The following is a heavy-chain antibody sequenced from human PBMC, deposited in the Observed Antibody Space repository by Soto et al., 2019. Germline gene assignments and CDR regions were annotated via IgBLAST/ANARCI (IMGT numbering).Heavy chain of an antibody. V-gene: IGHV4-59*01. CDR1: GDSISSLY. CDR3: ARSLWDTSGWKTDY. CDR2: IYYSGSI. D-gene: IGHD6-19*01. Sequence: QVQLQESGPGLVKPSETLSLTCAVSGDSISSLYWSWFRQPPGKGLEWIGYIYYSGSINYNPSLKSRVPISVDTSKNQFSLNLSSVTAADTAVYYCARSLWDTSGWKTDYWGQGTLVTVSS. J-gene: IGHJ4*02.